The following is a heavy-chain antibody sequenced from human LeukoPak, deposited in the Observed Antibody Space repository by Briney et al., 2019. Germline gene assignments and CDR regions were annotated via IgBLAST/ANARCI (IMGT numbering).Heavy chain of an antibody. CDR2: SIRSFGTA. CDR1: GGTFTSYA. Sequence: GSSVKVSCKSSGGTFTSYAISWVRQAPGQGLEWMGGSIRSFGTANYAHKFQGRVTITTYESTSTAYMELSSLRSQDTAAYYCARYSPYDSSGQLYWGQGTLVTVSS. V-gene: IGHV1-69*05. D-gene: IGHD3-22*01. J-gene: IGHJ4*02. CDR3: ARYSPYDSSGQLY.